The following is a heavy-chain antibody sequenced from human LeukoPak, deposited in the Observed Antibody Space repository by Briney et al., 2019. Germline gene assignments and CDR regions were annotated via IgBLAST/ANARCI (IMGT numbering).Heavy chain of an antibody. Sequence: GGSLRLSCAASGFTFSSYEMNWVRQAPGKGLEWVSYISSSSTIYYADSVKGRFTISRDNAKNSLYLQMNSLRAEDTAVYYCARAFCSSTSCYENIRYYYYMDVWGKGTTVTVSS. V-gene: IGHV3-48*03. CDR1: GFTFSSYE. CDR3: ARAFCSSTSCYENIRYYYYMDV. D-gene: IGHD2-2*01. J-gene: IGHJ6*03. CDR2: ISSSSTI.